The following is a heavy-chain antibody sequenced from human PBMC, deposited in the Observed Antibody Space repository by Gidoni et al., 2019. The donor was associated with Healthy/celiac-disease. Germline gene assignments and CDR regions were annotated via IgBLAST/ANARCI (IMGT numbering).Heavy chain of an antibody. CDR3: ARSPSRTYYFDY. CDR1: GFTFSSYA. Sequence: QVQLVESGGGVVQPGRSLRLSCAASGFTFSSYAMHWVRQAPGKGLEWVAVISYDGSNKYYADSGKGRLTISRDNCKNTLYLQMNSLRAEDTAVYYCARSPSRTYYFDYWGQGTLVTVSS. J-gene: IGHJ4*02. V-gene: IGHV3-30*04. CDR2: ISYDGSNK.